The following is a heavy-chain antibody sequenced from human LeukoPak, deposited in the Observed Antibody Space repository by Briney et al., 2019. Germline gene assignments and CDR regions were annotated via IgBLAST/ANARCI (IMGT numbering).Heavy chain of an antibody. Sequence: ASVKVSCKASGGTFSSYAISWVRQAPGQGLEWMGGIIPIFGTANYAQKFQGRVTITTDESTSTAYMELSRLRSEDTAVYYCARGATDYYYYYYMDVWGKGTTVTVSS. V-gene: IGHV1-69*05. J-gene: IGHJ6*03. CDR2: IIPIFGTA. CDR3: ARGATDYYYYYYMDV. D-gene: IGHD5-24*01. CDR1: GGTFSSYA.